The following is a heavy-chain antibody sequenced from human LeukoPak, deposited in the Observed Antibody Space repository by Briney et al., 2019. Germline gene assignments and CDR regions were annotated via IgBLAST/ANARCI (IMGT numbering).Heavy chain of an antibody. CDR2: IYSGGST. V-gene: IGHV3-53*05. D-gene: IGHD4-23*01. CDR3: AKDILTTVVTSDAFDI. J-gene: IGHJ3*02. CDR1: GFTFSSYS. Sequence: GGSLRLSCAASGFTFSSYSMSWVRQAPGKGLEWVSVIYSGGSTYYADSVKGRFTISRDNAKNSLYLQMNSLRAEDTALYYCAKDILTTVVTSDAFDIWGQGTMVTVSS.